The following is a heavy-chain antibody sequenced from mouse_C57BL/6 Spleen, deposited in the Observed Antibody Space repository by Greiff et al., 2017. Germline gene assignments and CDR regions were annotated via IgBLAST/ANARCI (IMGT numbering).Heavy chain of an antibody. CDR3: TQVYGYYVRAWFAY. V-gene: IGHV1-85*01. D-gene: IGHD2-3*01. CDR2: IYPRDGST. Sequence: VQLQESGPELVKPGASVKLSCKASGYTFTSYDINWVKQRPGQGLEWIGWIYPRDGSTKYNEKFKGKATLTVDTSSSTAYMELHSLTSEDTAVYYCTQVYGYYVRAWFAYWGQGTLVTVSA. J-gene: IGHJ3*01. CDR1: GYTFTSYD.